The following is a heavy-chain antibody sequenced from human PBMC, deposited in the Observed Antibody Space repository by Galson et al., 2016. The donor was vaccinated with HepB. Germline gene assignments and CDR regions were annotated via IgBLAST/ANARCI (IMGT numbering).Heavy chain of an antibody. Sequence: SVKVSCKASGYIFTSYGISWVRQAPGQGLEWMGWINPYNGNTNSAQKFQARVTMTTDTSTSTAHMELRSLRSDDTAIYYCATQNKWYPLNCFDYWGQGTLVTVSS. CDR2: INPYNGNT. V-gene: IGHV1-18*04. J-gene: IGHJ4*02. CDR3: ATQNKWYPLNCFDY. CDR1: GYIFTSYG. D-gene: IGHD2-15*01.